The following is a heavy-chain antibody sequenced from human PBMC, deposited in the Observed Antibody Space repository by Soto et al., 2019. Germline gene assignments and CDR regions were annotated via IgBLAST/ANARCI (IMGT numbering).Heavy chain of an antibody. Sequence: WTWIRQTPGKVLQWIGQINHSGSANYNPSLKSRVTISVHTSNSQFSLELSSVTAADTAVYYCARGLISGSHYSGGWYYFDSWGQGTKVTFSS. CDR3: ARGLISGSHYSGGWYYFDS. D-gene: IGHD1-26*01. CDR2: INHSGSA. J-gene: IGHJ4*02. V-gene: IGHV4-34*01.